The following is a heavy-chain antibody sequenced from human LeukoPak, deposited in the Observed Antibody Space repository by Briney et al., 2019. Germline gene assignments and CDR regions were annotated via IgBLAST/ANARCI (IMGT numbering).Heavy chain of an antibody. CDR3: ARDAPGMGSWSGYYRTYTSSPLDY. CDR1: GGSISSYY. Sequence: PSETLSLTCTVSGGSISSYYWSWIRQPPGKGLEWIGYIYYSGSTNYNPSLKSRVTMSVDTSKNQFSLKLSSVTAADTAVYYCARDAPGMGSWSGYYRTYTSSPLDYWGQGTLVTVSS. D-gene: IGHD3-3*01. V-gene: IGHV4-59*12. CDR2: IYYSGST. J-gene: IGHJ4*02.